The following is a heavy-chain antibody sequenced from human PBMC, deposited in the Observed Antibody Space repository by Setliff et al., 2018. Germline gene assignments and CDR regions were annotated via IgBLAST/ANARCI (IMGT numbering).Heavy chain of an antibody. Sequence: LSLTCSVSGGSISGSHYSWAWIRQSPGKGLEWIGSVSFFGSAYYNPSLQSRGAISLDTSRNQFSLELSSVTAADTAVYYCARDPGVHSGTWCLDSWGQGTQVTVSS. J-gene: IGHJ4*02. D-gene: IGHD2-8*01. CDR2: VSFFGSA. CDR3: ARDPGVHSGTWCLDS. CDR1: GGSISGSHYS. V-gene: IGHV4-39*07.